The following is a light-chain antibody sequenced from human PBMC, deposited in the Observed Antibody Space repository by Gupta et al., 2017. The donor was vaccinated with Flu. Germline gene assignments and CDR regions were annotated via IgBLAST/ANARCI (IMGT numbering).Light chain of an antibody. J-gene: IGKJ4*01. CDR2: DAS. CDR3: QQRGKRPPHS. Sequence: EIVLTQSPATLSLSPGERATLSCRASQSVSRYLAWYQQKPGQAPRLLIYDASKRATGIPARFSGSGSGTYVTLIISSRVPEDFAGYYCQQRGKRPPHSFGGGTKVEIK. V-gene: IGKV3-11*01. CDR1: QSVSRY.